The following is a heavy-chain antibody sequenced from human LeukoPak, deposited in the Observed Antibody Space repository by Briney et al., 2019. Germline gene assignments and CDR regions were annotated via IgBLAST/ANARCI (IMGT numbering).Heavy chain of an antibody. D-gene: IGHD2-2*01. Sequence: QPGRSLRLSCAASGFTFDDYAMPWVRQAPGKGLEWVSGISWNSGSIGYADSVKGRFTISRDNAKNSLYLQMNSLRAEDTALYYCAKGQVRRPAANAFDIWGQGTMVTVSS. J-gene: IGHJ3*02. CDR2: ISWNSGSI. V-gene: IGHV3-9*01. CDR1: GFTFDDYA. CDR3: AKGQVRRPAANAFDI.